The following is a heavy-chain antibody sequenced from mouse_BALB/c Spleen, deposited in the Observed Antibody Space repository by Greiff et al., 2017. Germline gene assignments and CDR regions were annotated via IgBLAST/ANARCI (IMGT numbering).Heavy chain of an antibody. D-gene: IGHD2-14*01. V-gene: IGHV14-3*02. CDR1: GFNIKDTY. CDR3: ARCYYRYAGCFDD. Sequence: VQLQQSGAELVKPGASVKLSCTASGFNIKDTYMHWVKQRPEQGLEWIGRIDPANGNTKYDPKFQGKATITADTSSNTAYLQLSSLTGEDTAVYYGARCYYRYAGCFDDWGQGTTLTVSS. CDR2: IDPANGNT. J-gene: IGHJ2*01.